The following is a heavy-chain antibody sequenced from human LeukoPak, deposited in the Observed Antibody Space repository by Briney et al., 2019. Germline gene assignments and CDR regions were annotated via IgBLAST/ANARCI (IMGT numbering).Heavy chain of an antibody. CDR2: ISGSGGST. CDR3: AKELMVRGVRSFDY. V-gene: IGHV3-23*01. D-gene: IGHD3-10*01. CDR1: GFIVSNNY. J-gene: IGHJ4*02. Sequence: HSGGSLRLSCAASGFIVSNNYMSWVRQAPGKGLEWVSAISGSGGSTYYADSVKGRFTISRDNSKNTLYLQMNSLRAEDTAVYYCAKELMVRGVRSFDYWGQGTLVTVSS.